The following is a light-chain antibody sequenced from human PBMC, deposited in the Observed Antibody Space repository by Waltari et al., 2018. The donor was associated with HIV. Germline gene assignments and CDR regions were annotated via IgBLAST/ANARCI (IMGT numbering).Light chain of an antibody. CDR3: CSYAGSSTFYV. J-gene: IGLJ1*01. CDR2: EVS. Sequence: QSALTQPASVSGSPGQSITISCTGTSSDVGRYNLVSWYQQHPGKAPKLMIYEVSKRPSGVSNRFSGSKSGNTASLTISGLQAEDEADYYCCSYAGSSTFYVFGTGTKVTVL. V-gene: IGLV2-23*02. CDR1: SSDVGRYNL.